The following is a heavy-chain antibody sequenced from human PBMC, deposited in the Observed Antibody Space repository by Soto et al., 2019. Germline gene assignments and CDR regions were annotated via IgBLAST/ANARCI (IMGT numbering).Heavy chain of an antibody. CDR1: GDSVSSTSAA. D-gene: IGHD3-10*01. J-gene: IGHJ4*02. Sequence: SQTLSLTCAISGDSVSSTSAAWSWIRQSPSRGLEWLGRTYYRSKWYSDYAVSVKSRITINPDTSKNQFSLQLNSVTPEDTAVYYCARGSYYCCGVWGQVPLFTASS. CDR3: ARGSYYCCGV. CDR2: TYYRSKWYS. V-gene: IGHV6-1*01.